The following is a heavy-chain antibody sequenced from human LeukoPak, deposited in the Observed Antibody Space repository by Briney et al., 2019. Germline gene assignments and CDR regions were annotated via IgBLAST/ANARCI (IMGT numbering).Heavy chain of an antibody. D-gene: IGHD6-19*01. CDR3: AKDRSAVIAVANDY. CDR2: ISGSGGST. J-gene: IGHJ4*02. CDR1: GFTFNSYA. V-gene: IGHV3-23*01. Sequence: PGGSLRLSCAASGFTFNSYAMSWVRQAPGKGLEWVSAISGSGGSTYYADSVKGRFTISRDNSKSTLYLQMNSLRAEDTAVYYCAKDRSAVIAVANDYWGQGTLVTVSS.